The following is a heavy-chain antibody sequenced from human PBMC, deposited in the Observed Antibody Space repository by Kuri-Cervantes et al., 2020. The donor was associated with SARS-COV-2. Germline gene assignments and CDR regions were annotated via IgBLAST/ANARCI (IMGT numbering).Heavy chain of an antibody. CDR3: AKDRVGVQDF. V-gene: IGHV3-30*18. J-gene: IGHJ4*02. CDR2: ISHDGKNK. Sequence: GGSLRLSCAASGFNFRRTDMHWVRQAPGKGLEWVAVISHDGKNKKCIASGKGRFTFSRDNSQNTLYLHMKSLRSEDTAMYYCAKDRVGVQDFGGQGTLVTVSS. CDR1: GFNFRRTD. D-gene: IGHD2-8*01.